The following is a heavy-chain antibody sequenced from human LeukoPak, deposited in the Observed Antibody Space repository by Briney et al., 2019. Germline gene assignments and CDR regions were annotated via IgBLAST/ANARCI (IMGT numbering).Heavy chain of an antibody. CDR2: INANSGGT. CDR1: GSSFTGQN. Sequence: ASVTVSFNSAGSSFTGQNLHLGRQAPAQGLGLMGWINANSGGTSYAQKFQGRVTMTGDTSVSTAYMELRRLRSDDTAVYYCARGTDYDDYFQYWGQGTLVTVSS. CDR3: ARGTDYDDYFQY. D-gene: IGHD4-17*01. V-gene: IGHV1-2*02. J-gene: IGHJ4*02.